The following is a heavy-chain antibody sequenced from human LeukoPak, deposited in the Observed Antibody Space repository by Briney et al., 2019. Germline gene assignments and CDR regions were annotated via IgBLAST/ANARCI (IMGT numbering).Heavy chain of an antibody. CDR3: ANGATGDY. V-gene: IGHV3-7*03. Sequence: GGSLRLSCAASGFTFSGYWMSWVRQAPGKGLEWVANIKQDGSDKYYVDSVKGRFTISRDNAKNSRYLQMNSLRAEDTAVYYCANGATGDYWGQGTLVTVSS. CDR2: IKQDGSDK. D-gene: IGHD1-26*01. J-gene: IGHJ4*02. CDR1: GFTFSGYW.